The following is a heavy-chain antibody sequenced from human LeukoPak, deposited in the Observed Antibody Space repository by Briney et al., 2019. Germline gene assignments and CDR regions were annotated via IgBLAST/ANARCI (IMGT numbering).Heavy chain of an antibody. CDR2: IIPIFGSS. J-gene: IGHJ4*02. CDR3: ARDAYLDYGSGSQHTRWDFDY. V-gene: IGHV1-69*13. CDR1: GGTFNNYA. Sequence: SVKVSCRASGGTFNNYAINWVRQAPGQGLEWMGGIIPIFGSSNYAQKFQGRVTITADESTTTAYMELSSLRSEDTAVYYCARDAYLDYGSGSQHTRWDFDYWGQGTLVTVSS. D-gene: IGHD3-10*01.